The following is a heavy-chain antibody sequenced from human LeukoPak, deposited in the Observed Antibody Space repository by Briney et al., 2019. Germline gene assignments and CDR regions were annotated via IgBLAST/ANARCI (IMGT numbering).Heavy chain of an antibody. CDR2: ISYDGSNK. Sequence: GGPLRLSCAASGFTFSSYAMQWVRKAPGKGLEWVAVISYDGSNKYYADSVKGRFTISRDNSKNTLYLQMNSLRAEDTAVYYCARVGDYWGQGTLVTVSS. J-gene: IGHJ4*02. CDR3: ARVGDY. V-gene: IGHV3-30*04. CDR1: GFTFSSYA.